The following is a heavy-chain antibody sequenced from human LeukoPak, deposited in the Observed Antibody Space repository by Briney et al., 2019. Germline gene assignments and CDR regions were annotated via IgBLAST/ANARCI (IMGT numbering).Heavy chain of an antibody. CDR2: IKQDGSEK. Sequence: GGSLRLSCAASGFTSSSYWMSWVRQAPGKGLEWVANIKQDGSEKYYVDSVKGRFTISRDNAKNSLFLQMNSLRAEDTAVYYCARGYSSSWYNRFDYWGQGTLVTVSS. D-gene: IGHD6-13*01. CDR1: GFTSSSYW. CDR3: ARGYSSSWYNRFDY. J-gene: IGHJ4*02. V-gene: IGHV3-7*01.